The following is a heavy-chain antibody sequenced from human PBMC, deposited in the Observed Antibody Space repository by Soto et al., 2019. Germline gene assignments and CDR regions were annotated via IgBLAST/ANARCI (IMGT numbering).Heavy chain of an antibody. CDR2: IWYDGSVK. D-gene: IGHD3-9*01. Sequence: GGSLRLSCAASGLIFSSYGMHWVRQAPGKGLEWVAVIWYDGSVKYYADSVKGRFTISRDNPKNTLYLQMNSLRDEDTAVYYCARDFESYFDSWGQGTLVTVSS. V-gene: IGHV3-33*01. CDR3: ARDFESYFDS. J-gene: IGHJ4*02. CDR1: GLIFSSYG.